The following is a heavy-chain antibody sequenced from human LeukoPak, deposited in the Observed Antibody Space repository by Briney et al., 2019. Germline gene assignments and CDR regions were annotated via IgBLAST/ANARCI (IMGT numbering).Heavy chain of an antibody. Sequence: GASVKVSCKASGYTFTSYYMHWVRQAPGQGLEWMGIINPSGGSTSYAQKFQGRVTMTRDTSTSTVYMGLSSVRSEDTGVYYCAREGDSSGFGDYWGQGTLVTVCS. CDR1: GYTFTSYY. D-gene: IGHD3-22*01. CDR3: AREGDSSGFGDY. J-gene: IGHJ4*02. CDR2: INPSGGST. V-gene: IGHV1-46*01.